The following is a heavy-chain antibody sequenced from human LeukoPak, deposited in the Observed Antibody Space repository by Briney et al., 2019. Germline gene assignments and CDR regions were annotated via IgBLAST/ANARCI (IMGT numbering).Heavy chain of an antibody. D-gene: IGHD6-19*01. V-gene: IGHV3-48*03. J-gene: IGHJ4*02. CDR1: GFTFSSYE. Sequence: GGSLRLSCAASGFTFSSYEMNWVRQAPGKGLEWVSYISSSGSTIYYADSVKGRFTISRDNAKNSLYLQMNSLRAEDTAVYYCARDLIAVAGTGIDYWGQGTLVTVSS. CDR3: ARDLIAVAGTGIDY. CDR2: ISSSGSTI.